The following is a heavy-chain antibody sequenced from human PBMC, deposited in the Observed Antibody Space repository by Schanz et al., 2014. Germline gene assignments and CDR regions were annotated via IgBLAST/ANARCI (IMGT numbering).Heavy chain of an antibody. CDR3: ARAKRFGDMDV. CDR2: INVGNGNM. CDR1: GYTFTDYG. J-gene: IGHJ6*02. V-gene: IGHV1-18*01. Sequence: QVQVVQSGAEVKKPGASVKVSCKASGYTFTDYGVIWVRQAPGQGLEWMGWINVGNGNMKYSQKFQGRVTITRDTSASTAYMELTSLRSDDTAVYYCARAKRFGDMDVWGQGTTVTVSS. D-gene: IGHD3-10*01.